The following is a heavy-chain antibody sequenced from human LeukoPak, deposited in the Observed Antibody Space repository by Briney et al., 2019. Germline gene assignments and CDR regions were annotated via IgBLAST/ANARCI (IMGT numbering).Heavy chain of an antibody. J-gene: IGHJ2*01. CDR3: ARAAYSSTWYSRYFDL. Sequence: GGSLRLSCAASGFTFSDYYMSWIRQAPGKGLEWVSYISSSGSTIYYADSVKGRFTISRDNSKNTLYLQMNSLRAEDTAVYYCARAAYSSTWYSRYFDLWGRGTLVTVSS. CDR2: ISSSGSTI. V-gene: IGHV3-11*04. D-gene: IGHD6-13*01. CDR1: GFTFSDYY.